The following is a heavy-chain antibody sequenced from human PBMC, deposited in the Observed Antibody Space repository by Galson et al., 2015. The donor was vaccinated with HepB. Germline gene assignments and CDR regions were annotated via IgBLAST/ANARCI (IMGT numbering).Heavy chain of an antibody. V-gene: IGHV2-70*11. CDR2: IDWDDYK. J-gene: IGHJ4*02. Sequence: PALVKPTQTLTLTCSFSGFSFSTNGMCVSWIRQPPGKALEWLARIDWDDYKHYSTSLKTRLTISKDTSKDQVVLTMTDMDPVDTATYYCARTHTVSVTSNGFFDYWGQGALVTVSS. D-gene: IGHD4-11*01. CDR1: GFSFSTNGMC. CDR3: ARTHTVSVTSNGFFDY.